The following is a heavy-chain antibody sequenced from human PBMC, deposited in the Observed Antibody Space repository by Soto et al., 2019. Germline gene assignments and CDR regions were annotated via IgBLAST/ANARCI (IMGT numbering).Heavy chain of an antibody. CDR3: AINYGSGGPVGNYYYYYGMDV. CDR2: IIPIFGTA. CDR1: GGTFSSYA. J-gene: IGHJ6*02. D-gene: IGHD3-10*01. V-gene: IGHV1-69*01. Sequence: QVQLVQSGAEVKKPGSSVKVSWKASGGTFSSYAISWVRQAPGHGLEWMGGIIPIFGTAKYAQKFQGRVTITADESTSTAYMELSSLRSEDTAVYYCAINYGSGGPVGNYYYYYGMDVWGQGTTVTVSS.